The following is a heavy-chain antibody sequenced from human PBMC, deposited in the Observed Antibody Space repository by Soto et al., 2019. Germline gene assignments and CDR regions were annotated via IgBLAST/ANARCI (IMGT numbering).Heavy chain of an antibody. D-gene: IGHD3-16*01. CDR3: ARGGGSLRGPSDY. J-gene: IGHJ4*02. V-gene: IGHV1-69*01. CDR2: IIPIFGTA. Sequence: QVQLVQSGAEVKKPGSSVKVSCKASGGTFSSYAISWVRQAPGQGLEWMGGIIPIFGTANYAQKFQGRVTITADESTSTAYMEMSSLGSEYTAVYYCARGGGSLRGPSDYWGQATLVTVSS. CDR1: GGTFSSYA.